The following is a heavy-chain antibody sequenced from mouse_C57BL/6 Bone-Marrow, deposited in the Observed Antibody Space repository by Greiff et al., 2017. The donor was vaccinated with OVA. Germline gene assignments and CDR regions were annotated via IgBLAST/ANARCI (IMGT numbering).Heavy chain of an antibody. CDR2: ISNGGGST. CDR1: GFTFSDYY. Sequence: DVQLVESGGGLVQPGGSLKLSCAASGFTFSDYYMYWVRQTPEKRLEWVAYISNGGGSTYYPDTVKGRFTISRDNAKNTLYLQMSRLKSEDTAMYYCARRPYYSNPWFAYWGQGTLVTVSA. J-gene: IGHJ3*01. D-gene: IGHD2-5*01. V-gene: IGHV5-12*01. CDR3: ARRPYYSNPWFAY.